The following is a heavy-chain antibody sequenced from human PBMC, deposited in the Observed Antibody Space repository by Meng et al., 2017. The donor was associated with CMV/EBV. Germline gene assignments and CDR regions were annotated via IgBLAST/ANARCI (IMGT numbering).Heavy chain of an antibody. J-gene: IGHJ4*02. D-gene: IGHD6-13*01. V-gene: IGHV1-18*01. Sequence: ASVKVSCKASGYTFTSYGISWVRQAPGQGLEWMGWISAYNGNTNYAQKLQGRVTMTTDTPTSTAYMELRSLRSDDTAVYYCARDSPDSLEAPQQLAIFDYWGQGTLVTVSS. CDR3: ARDSPDSLEAPQQLAIFDY. CDR2: ISAYNGNT. CDR1: GYTFTSYG.